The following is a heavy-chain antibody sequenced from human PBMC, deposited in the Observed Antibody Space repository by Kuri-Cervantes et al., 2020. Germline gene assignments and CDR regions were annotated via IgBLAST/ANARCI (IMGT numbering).Heavy chain of an antibody. CDR3: ARGITIFGKGAYYMDV. V-gene: IGHV1-18*01. CDR2: ISAYNGDT. D-gene: IGHD3-3*01. J-gene: IGHJ6*03. CDR1: GYTFTSYG. Sequence: ASVKVSCKASGYTFTSYGISWVRQAPGQGLEWMGWISAYNGDTNYAQKLQGRVTMTTDKSTSTAYMELSSLRSEDTAVYYCARGITIFGKGAYYMDVWGKGTTVTVSS.